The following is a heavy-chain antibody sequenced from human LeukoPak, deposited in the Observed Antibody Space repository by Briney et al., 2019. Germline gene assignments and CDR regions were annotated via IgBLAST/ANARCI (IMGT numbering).Heavy chain of an antibody. CDR3: ARWACSSGSCLTTYMDV. J-gene: IGHJ6*03. CDR1: GFTFSIYG. Sequence: GGSLRLSCAASGFTFSIYGMHWVRHAPGKGLGWVAVIWYDGSNKYYADSVKSRITISRDNSKNTLYLQMNSLRAEDTAVYYCARWACSSGSCLTTYMDVWGKGTTVTVSS. D-gene: IGHD2-15*01. V-gene: IGHV3-33*01. CDR2: IWYDGSNK.